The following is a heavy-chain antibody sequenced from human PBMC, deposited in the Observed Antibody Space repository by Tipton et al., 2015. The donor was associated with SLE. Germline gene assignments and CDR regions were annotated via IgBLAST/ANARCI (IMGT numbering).Heavy chain of an antibody. Sequence: TLSLTCKVSGGSVSSSSYYWGWVRQSPGKGLELIGYIHWRGTTFYSASLKNRVTISVDTSKNQFSLKLSSVTAADTAVYYCARLPTGFPNWFDPWGQGTLVTVSS. D-gene: IGHD4-17*01. CDR1: GGSVSSSSYY. CDR2: IHWRGTT. V-gene: IGHV4-39*01. J-gene: IGHJ5*02. CDR3: ARLPTGFPNWFDP.